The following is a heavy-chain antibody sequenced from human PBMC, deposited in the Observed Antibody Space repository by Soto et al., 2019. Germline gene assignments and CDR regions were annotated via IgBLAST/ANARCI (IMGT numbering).Heavy chain of an antibody. CDR3: AKAYQYVDIAMATHY. CDR2: ISYDGSNK. V-gene: IGHV3-30*18. D-gene: IGHD5-18*01. J-gene: IGHJ4*02. CDR1: GFTFSSYG. Sequence: QVQVVESGGGVVQPGRSLRLSCAASGFTFSSYGMHWVRQAPGKGLEWVAVISYDGSNKYYADSVKGRFTISRDNSKNTLYLQMNSLRAEDTAVYYCAKAYQYVDIAMATHYWGQGTLVTVS.